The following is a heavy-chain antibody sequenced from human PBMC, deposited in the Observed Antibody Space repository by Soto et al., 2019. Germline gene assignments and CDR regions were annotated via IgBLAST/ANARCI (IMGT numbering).Heavy chain of an antibody. J-gene: IGHJ3*02. CDR1: XXXXXXXX. CDR2: ISYDGSSK. D-gene: IGHD2-15*01. V-gene: IGHV3-30-3*01. CDR3: ARDTHGPTAFDI. Sequence: QVQLVESGGGVVQPGXSXXXXXXXXXXXXXXXXXXXXXQAPGKGLEWVAFISYDGSSKFYADSVKGRFTISRDNSKNTLYLQMNSLRAEDTAVYYCARDTHGPTAFDIWGQGTMVTVS.